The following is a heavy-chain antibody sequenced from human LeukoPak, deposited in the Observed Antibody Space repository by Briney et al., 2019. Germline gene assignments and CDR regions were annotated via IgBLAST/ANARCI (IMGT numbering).Heavy chain of an antibody. CDR2: IYPRDGST. V-gene: IGHV1-46*01. CDR1: GYTFTSNY. CDR3: ARLIGDYYDNSRSSYWHGHLDY. Sequence: ASVKVSCKASGYTFTSNYIHWVRQAPGQGLEWMGMIYPRDGSTSYAQKFQDRVTMTSDTSTSTVYMELNSLRSEDTAVYYCARLIGDYYDNSRSSYWHGHLDYWGQGALVTVSS. D-gene: IGHD3-22*01. J-gene: IGHJ4*02.